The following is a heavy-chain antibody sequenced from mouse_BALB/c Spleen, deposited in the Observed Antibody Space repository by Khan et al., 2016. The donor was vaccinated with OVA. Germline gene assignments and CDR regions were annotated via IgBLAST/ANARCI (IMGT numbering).Heavy chain of an antibody. CDR3: ARPPYFSYVMDN. CDR1: GHTFTKYG. Sequence: QIQLVQSGPELKKPGETVKISCKASGHTFTKYGMNWVKQAPGKGLKWMGWINTYTGEATYADDFNGRFAFSLETSASTAYLQINTLKNEDTATYFCARPPYFSYVMDNWGQGTSVTVSS. J-gene: IGHJ4*01. CDR2: INTYTGEA. V-gene: IGHV9-3-1*01.